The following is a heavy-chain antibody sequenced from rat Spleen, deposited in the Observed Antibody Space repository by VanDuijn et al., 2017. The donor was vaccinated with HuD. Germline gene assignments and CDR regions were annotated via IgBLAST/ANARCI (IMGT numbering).Heavy chain of an antibody. D-gene: IGHD1-12*02. V-gene: IGHV2-15*01. Sequence: QVQLKESGPGLVQPSQTLSLTCTVSGFSLTNYGVSWVRQPPGTGLEWNGAIWSGGSTDYSSALKSRLSISRDTSKSQVLLKITSLQTADTASYFCARSAKYYYDGSYYYVHFDYGGQVVMVTVSS. J-gene: IGHJ2*01. CDR1: GFSLTNYG. CDR2: IWSGGST. CDR3: ARSAKYYYDGSYYYVHFDY.